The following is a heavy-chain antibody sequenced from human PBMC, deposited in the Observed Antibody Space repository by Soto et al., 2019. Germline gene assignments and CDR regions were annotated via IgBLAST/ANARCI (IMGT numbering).Heavy chain of an antibody. Sequence: PSETLSLTCSVSGASLRIGDYYWTWIRQPPGKGLEGIGFIYTSGAAKYNPSLSSRVSISVDTSKNQFFPSLQYVTAADTADYYCVRALGSRVREWPRFEPGGQGKLVTVSS. CDR2: IYTSGAA. CDR3: VRALGSRVREWPRFEP. J-gene: IGHJ5*02. V-gene: IGHV4-30-4*01. CDR1: GASLRIGDYY. D-gene: IGHD3-3*01.